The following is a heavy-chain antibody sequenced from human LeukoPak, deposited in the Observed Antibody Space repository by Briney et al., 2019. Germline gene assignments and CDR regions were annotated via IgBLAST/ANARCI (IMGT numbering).Heavy chain of an antibody. CDR3: ARQFGYCSGGSCYSGHYYYYMDA. D-gene: IGHD2-15*01. Sequence: GESLKISCKGSAYSFTSYWIGWVRQMPGKGLEWMGIIYPGDSDTRYSPSFQGQVTISADKSISTAYLQWSSLKASDTAMYYCARQFGYCSGGSCYSGHYYYYMDAWGKGTTVTVSS. J-gene: IGHJ6*03. CDR2: IYPGDSDT. V-gene: IGHV5-51*01. CDR1: AYSFTSYW.